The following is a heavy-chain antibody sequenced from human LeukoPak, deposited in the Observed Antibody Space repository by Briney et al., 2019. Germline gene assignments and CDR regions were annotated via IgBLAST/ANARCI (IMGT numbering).Heavy chain of an antibody. D-gene: IGHD5-24*01. V-gene: IGHV1-46*01. J-gene: IGHJ5*02. CDR3: ASTPGVEMATISWFDP. Sequence: ASVTVSCKAFGYTFTSNYMHWVRQAPGQGPEWMGVISPSGGSTTYAQKFQGRVTLTRDMSTSTDYLELSSLRSEDTAVYYCASTPGVEMATISWFDPWGQGTLVTVSS. CDR1: GYTFTSNY. CDR2: ISPSGGST.